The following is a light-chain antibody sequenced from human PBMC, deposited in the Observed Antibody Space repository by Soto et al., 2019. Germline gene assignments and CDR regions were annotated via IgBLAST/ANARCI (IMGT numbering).Light chain of an antibody. CDR3: TSYTTRSTVL. V-gene: IGLV2-14*01. J-gene: IGLJ2*01. Sequence: QSALTQPASVFGSPGQSITISCTGTSSDVGSYNYVSWYQHHPGKAPKLILYEVNNRPSGVSNRFSGSKSGNTASLTISGLQAEDEGVYYCTSYTTRSTVLFGGGTKVTVL. CDR1: SSDVGSYNY. CDR2: EVN.